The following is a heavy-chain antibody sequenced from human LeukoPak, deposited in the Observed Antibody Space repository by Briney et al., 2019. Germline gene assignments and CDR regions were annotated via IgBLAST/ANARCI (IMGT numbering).Heavy chain of an antibody. J-gene: IGHJ3*02. V-gene: IGHV4-34*01. D-gene: IGHD6-13*01. Sequence: MPSETLSLTCAVYVGSFSGYYWSWIRQPPGKGLEWIGEINHSGSTNYNPSLKSRITISVDTSKNQFSLKLSSVTAADTAVYYCARGLRYSRSWYGAFGIWGQGTMVTVSS. CDR1: VGSFSGYY. CDR2: INHSGST. CDR3: ARGLRYSRSWYGAFGI.